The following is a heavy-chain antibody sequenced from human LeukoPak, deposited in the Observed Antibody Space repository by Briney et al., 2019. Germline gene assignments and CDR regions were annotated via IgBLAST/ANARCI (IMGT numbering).Heavy chain of an antibody. CDR1: GGSISSSSYY. J-gene: IGHJ5*02. Sequence: SETLSLTCTVSGGSISSSSYYWSWIRQPAGKGLEWIGRIYTSGSTNYNPSLKSRVTISVDTSKDQFSLKLSSVTAADTAVYYCARDLSMVRGVIRDRWFDPWGQGTLVTVSS. V-gene: IGHV4-61*02. CDR2: IYTSGST. CDR3: ARDLSMVRGVIRDRWFDP. D-gene: IGHD3-10*01.